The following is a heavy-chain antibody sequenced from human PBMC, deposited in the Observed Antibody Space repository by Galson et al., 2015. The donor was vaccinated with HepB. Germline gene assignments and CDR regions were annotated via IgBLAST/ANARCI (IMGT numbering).Heavy chain of an antibody. J-gene: IGHJ4*02. CDR2: PRGKANNFNT. D-gene: IGHD3-22*01. V-gene: IGHV3-72*01. CDR3: VRVDNSGYYSFGL. Sequence: SLRLSCAASGFTFSDHYMDWVRQAPGKGLEWVGRPRGKANNFNTEYAASVKGRFTISRDDSENSMFLQMNSLRAEDTAIYYCVRVDNSGYYSFGLWGQGTLVTVSS. CDR1: GFTFSDHY.